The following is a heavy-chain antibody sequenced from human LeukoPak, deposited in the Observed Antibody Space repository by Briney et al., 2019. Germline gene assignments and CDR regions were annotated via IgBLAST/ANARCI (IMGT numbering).Heavy chain of an antibody. D-gene: IGHD3-10*01. V-gene: IGHV5-10-1*01. Sequence: GESLRISCKGSGYSLTSYWISWVRQMPGKGLEWMGRIDPSDSYTNYSPSFQGHVTISADKSISTAYLQWSSLKASDTAMYYCARQIKYYYGSGSSNWFDPWGQGTLVTVSS. CDR1: GYSLTSYW. CDR3: ARQIKYYYGSGSSNWFDP. CDR2: IDPSDSYT. J-gene: IGHJ5*02.